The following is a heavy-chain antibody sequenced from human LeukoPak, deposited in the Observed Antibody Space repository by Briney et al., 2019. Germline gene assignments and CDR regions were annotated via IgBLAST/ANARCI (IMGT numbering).Heavy chain of an antibody. D-gene: IGHD3-3*01. CDR2: INHSGST. CDR3: ARAAHDFWSGYSYYFDY. V-gene: IGHV4-34*01. J-gene: IGHJ4*02. Sequence: SETLSLTCAVYGGSFSGYYWSWIRQPPGKGLEWIGEINHSGSTNYNPSLKSRVTISVDTSKNQFSLKLSSVTAADTAVYYCARAAHDFWSGYSYYFDYWGQGTLVTASS. CDR1: GGSFSGYY.